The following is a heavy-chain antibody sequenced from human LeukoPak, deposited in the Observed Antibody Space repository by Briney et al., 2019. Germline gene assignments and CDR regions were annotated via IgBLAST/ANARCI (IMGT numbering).Heavy chain of an antibody. Sequence: SETLSLTCTVSGGSISSYYWSWIRQPAGKGLEWIGRIYTSGSTNYNPSLKSRVIMSVDTSKNQFSLKLSSVTAADTAVYYCAREDSSSWLSWFDPWGQGTLVTVSS. CDR2: IYTSGST. V-gene: IGHV4-4*07. J-gene: IGHJ5*02. D-gene: IGHD6-13*01. CDR3: AREDSSSWLSWFDP. CDR1: GGSISSYY.